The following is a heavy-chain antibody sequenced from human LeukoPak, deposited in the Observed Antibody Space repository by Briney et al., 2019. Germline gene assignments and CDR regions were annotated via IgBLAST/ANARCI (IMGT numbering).Heavy chain of an antibody. CDR3: ARDHAAYSSSWYDFHY. J-gene: IGHJ4*02. Sequence: ASVKVSCKASGYTFTGYYMHWVRQAPGQGLEWMGWINPNSGGTNYAQKFQGRVTMTRDTSISTAYMELSRLRSDDTAVYYCARDHAAYSSSWYDFHYCGQGTLVTVSS. CDR2: INPNSGGT. D-gene: IGHD6-13*01. V-gene: IGHV1-2*02. CDR1: GYTFTGYY.